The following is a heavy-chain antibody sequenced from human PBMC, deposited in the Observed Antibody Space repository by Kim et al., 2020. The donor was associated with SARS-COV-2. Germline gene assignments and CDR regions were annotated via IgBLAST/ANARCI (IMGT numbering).Heavy chain of an antibody. D-gene: IGHD4-17*01. Sequence: NPSLTSRVTISVDTSKNQFSLKLSSVTAADTAVYYCARSSNDYGDYGADYWGQGTLVTVSS. V-gene: IGHV4-59*01. CDR3: ARSSNDYGDYGADY. J-gene: IGHJ4*02.